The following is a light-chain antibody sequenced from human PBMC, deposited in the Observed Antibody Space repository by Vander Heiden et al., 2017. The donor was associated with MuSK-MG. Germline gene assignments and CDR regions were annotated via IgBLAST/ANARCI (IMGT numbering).Light chain of an antibody. CDR1: TGAVTSDHF. Sequence: QTVVTQVPSLTVSPGGPVTLTCASSTGAVTSDHFPNWFQQKPGQPPRVLIYSKRNKNSGSPARVSGSIFGGRAALTLSGVQAEDEADYYCLPYDGAAKLWVFGGGTKLTVL. V-gene: IGLV7-43*01. CDR2: SKR. CDR3: LPYDGAAKLWV. J-gene: IGLJ3*02.